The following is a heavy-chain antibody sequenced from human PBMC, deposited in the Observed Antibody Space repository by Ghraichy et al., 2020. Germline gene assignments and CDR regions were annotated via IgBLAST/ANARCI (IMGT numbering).Heavy chain of an antibody. Sequence: ESLNISCTVSGGSFSSSNYYWGWIRQPPGKGLEWIGSIHHSGSTYYDPSLKSRIMISVDTSKNQFPLNLSSVTAADTAVYYCAGSFAIIRYFEIWGRGTLVTVSS. J-gene: IGHJ2*01. CDR3: AGSFAIIRYFEI. D-gene: IGHD3-10*01. V-gene: IGHV4-39*01. CDR2: IHHSGST. CDR1: GGSFSSSNYY.